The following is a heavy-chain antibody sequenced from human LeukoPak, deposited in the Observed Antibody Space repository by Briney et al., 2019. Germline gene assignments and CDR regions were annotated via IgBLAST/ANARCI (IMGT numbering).Heavy chain of an antibody. CDR3: ARDPPRGYDFWSGYYTGGVGNY. CDR1: GFTFSSYS. Sequence: PGGSLRLSCAHSGFTFSSYSMNWVRQAPGKGLEWVSYISSSSSTIYYADSVKGRFTISRDNAKNSLYLQMNSLRDEDTAVYYCARDPPRGYDFWSGYYTGGVGNYWGQGTLVTVSS. J-gene: IGHJ4*02. CDR2: ISSSSSTI. D-gene: IGHD3-3*01. V-gene: IGHV3-48*02.